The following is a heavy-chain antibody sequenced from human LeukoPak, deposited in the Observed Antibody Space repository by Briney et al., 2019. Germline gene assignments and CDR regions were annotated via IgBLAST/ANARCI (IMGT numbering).Heavy chain of an antibody. J-gene: IGHJ3*02. CDR2: FDPEDGET. CDR3: ATLTRRIGDAFDI. CDR1: GYTLTELS. D-gene: IGHD1-14*01. V-gene: IGHV1-24*01. Sequence: GASVKVSCKVSGYTLTELSMHWVRQAPGKGLEWMGVFDPEDGETIYAQKFQGRVTMTEDPSTDTAYMELSSLRSEDTAVYYCATLTRRIGDAFDIWGQGTMVTVSS.